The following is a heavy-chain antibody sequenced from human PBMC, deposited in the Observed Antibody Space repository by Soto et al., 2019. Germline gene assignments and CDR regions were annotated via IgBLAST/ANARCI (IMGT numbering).Heavy chain of an antibody. Sequence: GASVKVSCKASGYTFTSYAIHWVRQAPGQRLEWMGWINAGNGNTKYSQKFQGWVTMTRDTSISTAYMELSRLRSDDTAVYYCAKSMYNYDSSGFFPNYYMDVWGQGTTVTVSS. D-gene: IGHD3-22*01. J-gene: IGHJ6*02. CDR2: INAGNGNT. CDR3: AKSMYNYDSSGFFPNYYMDV. CDR1: GYTFTSYA. V-gene: IGHV1-3*01.